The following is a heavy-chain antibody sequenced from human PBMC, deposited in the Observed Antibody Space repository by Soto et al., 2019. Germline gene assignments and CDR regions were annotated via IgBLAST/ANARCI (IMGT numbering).Heavy chain of an antibody. CDR1: GVSITSNGDY. Sequence: QVQLQESGPGLVKPSHTLSLTCTVSGVSITSNGDYWSWLRQHPANGLEWIGYIYYSGTTNYNPSLQSRLTRSIDTSKNQFSLRLSSVAAADTAVYYCAIATWGSAWFFNLWGRGTLVTVSS. CDR2: IYYSGTT. CDR3: AIATWGSAWFFNL. V-gene: IGHV4-31*03. J-gene: IGHJ2*01. D-gene: IGHD7-27*01.